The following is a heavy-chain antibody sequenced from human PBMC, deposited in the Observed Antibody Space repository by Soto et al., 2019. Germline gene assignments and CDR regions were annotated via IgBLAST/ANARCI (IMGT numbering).Heavy chain of an antibody. V-gene: IGHV3-74*01. J-gene: IGHJ4*02. D-gene: IGHD1-20*01. Sequence: GSLRLSCAASGFIFSSYWMHWVRQAPGKGLVWVSRINNDGSDTTYADSVKGRFTVSRDNTRNTLYLEMKSLRAEDTAVYYCSGDITVTPVYWGQGTLVTVSS. CDR2: INNDGSDT. CDR1: GFIFSSYW. CDR3: SGDITVTPVY.